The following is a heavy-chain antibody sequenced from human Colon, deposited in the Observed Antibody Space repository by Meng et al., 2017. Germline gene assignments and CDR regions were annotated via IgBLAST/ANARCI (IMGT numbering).Heavy chain of an antibody. J-gene: IGHJ4*02. CDR2: IYHSGST. D-gene: IGHD3-10*01. CDR3: ARVIYASGNMAHLDY. V-gene: IGHV4-4*02. CDR1: GASIRSSNW. Sequence: QGLLKEPGPRLVKPSGTRSLTGAGSGASIRSSNWWSWVRQSPGRGLEWIGEIYHSGSTNYNPSLKNRVTMTVDNSKNQFSLTLYSVTAADTAVYYCARVIYASGNMAHLDYWGQGTLVTVSS.